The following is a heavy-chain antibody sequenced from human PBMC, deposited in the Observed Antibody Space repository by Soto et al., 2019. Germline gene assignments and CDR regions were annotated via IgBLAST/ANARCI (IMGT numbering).Heavy chain of an antibody. CDR3: ARYSVVGAAFDI. D-gene: IGHD3-10*01. Sequence: GPTRVNPTQTLALTCVFFGFSRSTRGRCVGWIRQPPVKALEWLARTDWDDDSYYSTSLKTRVTISKDTSKNQVVLTVTNMNPVDTATYYCARYSVVGAAFDIWGQGTMVTVSS. V-gene: IGHV2-70*11. J-gene: IGHJ3*02. CDR1: GFSRSTRGRC. CDR2: TDWDDDS.